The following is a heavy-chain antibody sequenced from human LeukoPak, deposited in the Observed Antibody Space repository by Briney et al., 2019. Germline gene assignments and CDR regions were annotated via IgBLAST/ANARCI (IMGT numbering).Heavy chain of an antibody. Sequence: GEPLKISCKGSGYSFTSYWIGWVRQMPGKGLEWMGIIYPGDSDTRYSPSFQGQVTISADKSISTAYLQWSSLKASDTAMYYCARQTAVAGYYYYGMDVWGKGTTVTVSS. CDR2: IYPGDSDT. CDR3: ARQTAVAGYYYYGMDV. V-gene: IGHV5-51*01. D-gene: IGHD6-13*01. CDR1: GYSFTSYW. J-gene: IGHJ6*04.